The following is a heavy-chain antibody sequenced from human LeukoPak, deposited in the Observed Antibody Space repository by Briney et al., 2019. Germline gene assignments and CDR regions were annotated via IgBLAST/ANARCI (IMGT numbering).Heavy chain of an antibody. CDR2: ISGSGGST. CDR3: AKDHHRFLEWLPPYYFDY. Sequence: GGSLRLSCAASGFTFSSYAMSWVRQAPGKGQEWVSAISGSGGSTYYADSVKGRFTISRDNSKNTLYLQMNSLRAEDTAVYYCAKDHHRFLEWLPPYYFDYWGQGTLVTVSS. CDR1: GFTFSSYA. J-gene: IGHJ4*02. V-gene: IGHV3-23*01. D-gene: IGHD3-3*01.